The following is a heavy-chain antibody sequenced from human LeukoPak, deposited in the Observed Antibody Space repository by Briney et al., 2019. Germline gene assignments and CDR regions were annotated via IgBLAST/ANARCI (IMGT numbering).Heavy chain of an antibody. D-gene: IGHD3-3*01. CDR2: ISSSSSTI. J-gene: IGHJ4*02. Sequence: GGSLRLSCAASGFTFSSYSMNWVRQAPGKGLEWVSYISSSSSTIYYADSVKGRFTISRDNSKNTLYLQMNSLRAEDTAVYYCARAGYYLSPYFFGYWGQGTLVTVSS. CDR3: ARAGYYLSPYFFGY. V-gene: IGHV3-48*01. CDR1: GFTFSSYS.